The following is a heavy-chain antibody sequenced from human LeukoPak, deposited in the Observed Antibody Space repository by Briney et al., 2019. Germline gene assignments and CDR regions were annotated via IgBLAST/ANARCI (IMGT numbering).Heavy chain of an antibody. Sequence: GGSLRLSCAASGFTSTRNWMSWVRQAPGKGLEWVANIKQDGSEKYYVDSVKGRFTISRDNAKNSLYLQMNSLRAEDTAVYYCASTRSWSGGVVTTTYYYGMDVWGQGTTVTVSS. CDR3: ASTRSWSGGVVTTTYYYGMDV. V-gene: IGHV3-7*01. J-gene: IGHJ6*02. CDR2: IKQDGSEK. CDR1: GFTSTRNW. D-gene: IGHD2-8*02.